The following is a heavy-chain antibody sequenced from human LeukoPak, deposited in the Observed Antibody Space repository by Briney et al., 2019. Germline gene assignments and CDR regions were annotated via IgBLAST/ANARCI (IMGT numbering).Heavy chain of an antibody. CDR2: INPSGGST. Sequence: ASVKVSCKASGYTFTSYYMHWVRQAPGQGLEWMGIINPSGGSTSYAQKFQGRVTMTRDTSTSTVYMELSSLRSEDTAVYYCARVDGITMVRGVCDYWGQGTLVTVSS. CDR1: GYTFTSYY. V-gene: IGHV1-46*01. CDR3: ARVDGITMVRGVCDY. D-gene: IGHD3-10*01. J-gene: IGHJ4*02.